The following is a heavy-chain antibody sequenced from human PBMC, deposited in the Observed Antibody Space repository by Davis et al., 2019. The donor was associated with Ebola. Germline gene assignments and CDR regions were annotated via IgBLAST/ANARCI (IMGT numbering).Heavy chain of an antibody. V-gene: IGHV3-74*01. CDR3: ASHYYYGSGRS. CDR2: INSDGSST. CDR1: GFTFSSYW. Sequence: GESLKISCAASGFTFSSYWMHWVRQAPGKGLVWVSRINSDGSSTSYADSVKGRFTISRDNAKNTLYLQMNSLRVEDTAVYYCASHYYYGSGRSWGQGTVVTVS. D-gene: IGHD3-22*01. J-gene: IGHJ3*01.